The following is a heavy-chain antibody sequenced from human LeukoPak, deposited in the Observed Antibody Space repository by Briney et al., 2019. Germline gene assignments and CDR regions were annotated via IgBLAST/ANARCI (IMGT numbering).Heavy chain of an antibody. CDR2: INHSGST. CDR1: GGSFSGYY. Sequence: SETLSLTCAVYGGSFSGYYWSWIRQPPGKGLEWIGEINHSGSTNYNPSLKSRVTISVDTSKNQFSLKLSSVTAADTAVYYCARGQAAGEGYWGQGTLVTVSS. V-gene: IGHV4-34*01. D-gene: IGHD6-13*01. CDR3: ARGQAAGEGY. J-gene: IGHJ4*02.